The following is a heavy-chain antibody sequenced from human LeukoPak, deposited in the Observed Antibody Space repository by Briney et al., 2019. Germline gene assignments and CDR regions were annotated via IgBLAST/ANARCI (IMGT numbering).Heavy chain of an antibody. CDR3: ARVLPLTTLYYYYYMDV. CDR1: GYTFTSYG. D-gene: IGHD1-14*01. CDR2: ISAYNGNT. Sequence: GASVKVSCKASGYTFTSYGISWVRQAPGQGLEWMGWISAYNGNTNYAQKLQGRVTMTTDTSTSTAYMELRSLRSDDTAVYYCARVLPLTTLYYYYYMDVWGKGTTVTVSS. V-gene: IGHV1-18*01. J-gene: IGHJ6*03.